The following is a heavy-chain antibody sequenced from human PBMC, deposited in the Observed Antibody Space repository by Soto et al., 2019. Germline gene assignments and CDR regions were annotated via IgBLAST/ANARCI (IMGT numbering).Heavy chain of an antibody. J-gene: IGHJ4*02. D-gene: IGHD6-19*01. CDR2: NYYSGST. V-gene: IGHV4-39*01. CDR3: ARRSPYSSGPKGTYYFDY. Sequence: QLQLQESGPGLVKPSETLSLTCTVSGGSISSSSYYWGWIRQPPGKGREWIGSNYYSGSTYYTPSLKSRVTISVDTSKNQFSLKLSSVTAADTAVYYCARRSPYSSGPKGTYYFDYWGQGTLVTVSS. CDR1: GGSISSSSYY.